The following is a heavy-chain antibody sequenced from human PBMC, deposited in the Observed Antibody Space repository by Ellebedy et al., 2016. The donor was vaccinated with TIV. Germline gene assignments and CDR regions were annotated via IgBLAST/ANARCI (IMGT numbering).Heavy chain of an antibody. D-gene: IGHD3-10*01. Sequence: SETLSLTCTVSGGSISSYYWSWIRQPPGKGLEWIGYIYYSGNTNYNPSLKSRVTISVDTSRSQFSLELSSVAAADTAVYYCARHSLWGFDAFDIWGQGTLVTVSS. V-gene: IGHV4-59*08. J-gene: IGHJ3*02. CDR2: IYYSGNT. CDR1: GGSISSYY. CDR3: ARHSLWGFDAFDI.